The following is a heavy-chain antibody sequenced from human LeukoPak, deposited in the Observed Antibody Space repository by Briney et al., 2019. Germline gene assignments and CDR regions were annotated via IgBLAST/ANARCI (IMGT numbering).Heavy chain of an antibody. CDR1: GGSFSGYY. V-gene: IGHV4-34*01. CDR3: ARAGKYYYDSSGYLTA. D-gene: IGHD3-22*01. Sequence: NPSETLSLTCAVYGGSFSGYYWSWIRQPPGTGLEWIGEINHSGSTNYNPSLKSRVTISVDTSKNQFSLKLSSVTAADTAVYYCARAGKYYYDSSGYLTAWGQGTLVTVSS. J-gene: IGHJ5*02. CDR2: INHSGST.